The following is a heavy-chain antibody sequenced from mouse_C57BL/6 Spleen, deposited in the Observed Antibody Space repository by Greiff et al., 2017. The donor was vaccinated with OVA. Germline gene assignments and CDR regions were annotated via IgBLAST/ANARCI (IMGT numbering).Heavy chain of an antibody. CDR3: ATVATEDFDY. Sequence: QVQLQQPGAELVMPGASVKLSCKASGYTFTSYWMHWVKQRPGQGLEWIGEIDPSDSYTNYNQKFKGKSTLTVDKSSSTAYMQLSSLTSEDSAVYYCATVATEDFDYWGQGTTLTVSS. D-gene: IGHD1-1*01. CDR1: GYTFTSYW. V-gene: IGHV1-69*01. CDR2: IDPSDSYT. J-gene: IGHJ2*01.